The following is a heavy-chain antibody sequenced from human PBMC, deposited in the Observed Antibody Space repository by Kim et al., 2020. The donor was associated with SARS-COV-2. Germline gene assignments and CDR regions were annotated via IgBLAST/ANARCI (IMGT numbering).Heavy chain of an antibody. CDR3: ARIRSSGWFYYFDY. Sequence: QAHSVRGRFTLSRDNGKNSLYLQMNSLRAEDTALYYCARIRSSGWFYYFDYWGPGTLVTVSS. V-gene: IGHV3-20*03. D-gene: IGHD6-19*01. J-gene: IGHJ4*02.